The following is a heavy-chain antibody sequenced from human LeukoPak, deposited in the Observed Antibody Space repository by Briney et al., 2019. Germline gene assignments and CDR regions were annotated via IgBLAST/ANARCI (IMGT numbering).Heavy chain of an antibody. CDR1: GFTFSNYAM. V-gene: IGHV4-4*02. CDR2: IYHSGST. Sequence: GSLRLSCAASGFTFSNYAMSWVRQAPGKGLEWIGGIYHSGSTNYNPSLKSRVTISIDKSKNQFSLKLKSVTAADTAVYYCARGGHYYDSSGYYDLPFDYWGQGTLVTVSS. CDR3: ARGGHYYDSSGYYDLPFDY. J-gene: IGHJ4*02. D-gene: IGHD3-22*01.